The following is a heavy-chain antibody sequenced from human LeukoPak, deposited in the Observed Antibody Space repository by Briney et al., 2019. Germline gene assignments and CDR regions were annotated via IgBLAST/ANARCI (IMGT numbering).Heavy chain of an antibody. J-gene: IGHJ6*02. CDR2: IKQDGSEK. CDR1: GFTFSSYW. V-gene: IGHV3-7*03. CDR3: AGFLDYYYGMDV. Sequence: GGSLRLSCAASGFTFSSYWMSWVRQAPGKGLEWVANIKQDGSEKYYVDSVKGRFTISRGNAKNSLNLQMNSLRAEDTAVYYCAGFLDYYYGMDVWGQGTTVTVSS.